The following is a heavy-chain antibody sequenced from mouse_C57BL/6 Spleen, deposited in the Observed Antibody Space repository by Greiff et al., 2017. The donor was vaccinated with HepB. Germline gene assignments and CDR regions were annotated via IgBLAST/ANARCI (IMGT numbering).Heavy chain of an antibody. J-gene: IGHJ1*03. V-gene: IGHV1-59*01. Sequence: QVQLQQPGAELVRPGTSVKLSCKASGYTFTSYWMHWVKQRPGQGLEWIGVIDTSDSYTNYNQKFKGKATLTVDTSSSTAYMQLSSLTSEDSAVYYCARVVYYPNWYFDVWGTGTTVTVSS. CDR2: IDTSDSYT. D-gene: IGHD1-1*01. CDR3: ARVVYYPNWYFDV. CDR1: GYTFTSYW.